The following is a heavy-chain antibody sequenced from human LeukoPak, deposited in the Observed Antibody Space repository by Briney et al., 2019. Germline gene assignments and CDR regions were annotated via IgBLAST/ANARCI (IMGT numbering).Heavy chain of an antibody. V-gene: IGHV1-18*01. CDR2: ISAYNGNT. Sequence: ASVTVTCKVSGYTFTSYGTSWVRQAPGPALDWMGWISAYNGNTNDAQKLQGSVTMTTDTSTSTAYMQLRSLRSDDTAVYYCARVAIGGRGDPYYFDYWGQGTLVTVSS. CDR1: GYTFTSYG. CDR3: ARVAIGGRGDPYYFDY. J-gene: IGHJ4*02. D-gene: IGHD3-10*01.